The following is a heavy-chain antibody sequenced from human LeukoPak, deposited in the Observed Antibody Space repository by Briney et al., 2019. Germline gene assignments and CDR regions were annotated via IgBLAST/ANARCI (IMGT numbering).Heavy chain of an antibody. CDR1: GGSISRYY. D-gene: IGHD3-9*01. Sequence: SETLSLTCTVSGGSISRYYWSWIRQPPGKGLEWIGYISYTGSTTYNSSLKSRVTISLDTSQNQFSLKLRSVTAADTAVYYCARVTGYTIEDYFDYWGQGTLVTVSS. CDR2: ISYTGST. V-gene: IGHV4-59*01. CDR3: ARVTGYTIEDYFDY. J-gene: IGHJ4*02.